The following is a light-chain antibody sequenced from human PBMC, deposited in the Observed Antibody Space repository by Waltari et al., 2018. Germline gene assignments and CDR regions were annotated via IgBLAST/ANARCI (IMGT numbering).Light chain of an antibody. CDR3: QSYDSDLSSWV. CDR2: ATF. Sequence: QSVLTQPPSVSGAPGQRVTISCTGSRSNIGAGYAVHWYQQLPGTAPKLLIYATFNRPSGVPERFSGSKSGTAASLAITGLQAEDEADYYCQSYDSDLSSWVFGGGSELTVL. CDR1: RSNIGAGYA. V-gene: IGLV1-40*01. J-gene: IGLJ3*02.